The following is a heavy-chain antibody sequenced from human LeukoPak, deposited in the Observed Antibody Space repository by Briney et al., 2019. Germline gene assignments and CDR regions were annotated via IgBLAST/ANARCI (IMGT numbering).Heavy chain of an antibody. D-gene: IGHD1-26*01. CDR1: GFTFSSYA. CDR3: AKDARGSWADAFDM. CDR2: ISGGGDST. V-gene: IGHV3-23*01. J-gene: IGHJ3*02. Sequence: GGSLRLSCAASGFTFSSYAVSWVRQAPGKGLEWVSAISGGGDSTYYADSVKGRFTISRDNSKNTLYLQMNSLRAEDTAVYYCAKDARGSWADAFDMWGQGTMVTVSS.